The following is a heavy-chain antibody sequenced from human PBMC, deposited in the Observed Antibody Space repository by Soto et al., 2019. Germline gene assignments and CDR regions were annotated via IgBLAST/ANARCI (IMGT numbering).Heavy chain of an antibody. CDR1: GFTLSSYW. V-gene: IGHV3-7*01. D-gene: IGHD3-3*01. CDR3: ASWMYDFWSGYYTQYYFDY. J-gene: IGHJ4*02. Sequence: GGSLRLSCAASGFTLSSYWMSWVRQAPGKGLEWVANIKQDGSEKYYVDSVKGRFTISRDNAKNSLYLQMNSLRAEDTAVYYCASWMYDFWSGYYTQYYFDYWGQGTLVTVSS. CDR2: IKQDGSEK.